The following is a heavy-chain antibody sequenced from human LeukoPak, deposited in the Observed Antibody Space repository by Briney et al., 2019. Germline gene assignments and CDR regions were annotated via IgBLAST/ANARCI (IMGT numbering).Heavy chain of an antibody. D-gene: IGHD3-9*01. V-gene: IGHV3-15*01. J-gene: IGHJ4*02. Sequence: GGSLRLSCAASGFTFSNAWMSWVRQAPGKGLEWVGRIKSKSDGGTTDYAATVKGRFTISRDDSKNTLYLQMNSLKTEDTAVYYCTTAFPGLLRYFDWLLTNPDYWGQGTLVTVSS. CDR2: IKSKSDGGTT. CDR3: TTAFPGLLRYFDWLLTNPDY. CDR1: GFTFSNAW.